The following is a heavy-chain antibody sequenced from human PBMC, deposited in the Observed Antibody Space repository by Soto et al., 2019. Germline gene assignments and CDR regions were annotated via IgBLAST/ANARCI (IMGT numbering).Heavy chain of an antibody. CDR3: ARDREWYCSSTSCYFIPFDY. Sequence: ASVKVSCKASGYTFTSYGISWVRQAPGQGLEWMGWISAYNGNTNYAQKLQGRVTMTTDTSTSTAYMELRSLRSDDTAVYYCARDREWYCSSTSCYFIPFDYWGQRTLVTVSS. J-gene: IGHJ4*02. V-gene: IGHV1-18*01. D-gene: IGHD2-2*01. CDR2: ISAYNGNT. CDR1: GYTFTSYG.